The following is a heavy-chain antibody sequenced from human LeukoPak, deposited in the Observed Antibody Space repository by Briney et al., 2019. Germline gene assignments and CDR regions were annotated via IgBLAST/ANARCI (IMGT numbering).Heavy chain of an antibody. CDR2: IYTSGST. CDR1: GGSISSYY. CDR3: AREAKAARPPYYYYYMDV. J-gene: IGHJ6*03. Sequence: PSETLSLTCTVSGGSISSYYWSWIRQPAGKGLEGIGRIYTSGSTNYNPSLKSRVTMSVDTSKNQFSLKLSSVTAADTAVYYCAREAKAARPPYYYYYMDVWGKGTTVTVSS. V-gene: IGHV4-4*07. D-gene: IGHD6-6*01.